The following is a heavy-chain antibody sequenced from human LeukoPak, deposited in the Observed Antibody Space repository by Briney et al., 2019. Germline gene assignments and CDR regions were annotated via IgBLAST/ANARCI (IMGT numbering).Heavy chain of an antibody. V-gene: IGHV3-21*04. J-gene: IGHJ4*02. Sequence: GGSLKLSCASSGFTFSGHSMDWVRQAPGRGLEWLSSISTDGARVYYADSVEGRFTISRDNARNSLYLEMNILRAEDTAIYYCAKVTTVVCFDYWGQGTLVTVSS. D-gene: IGHD4-23*01. CDR3: AKVTTVVCFDY. CDR1: GFTFSGHS. CDR2: ISTDGARV.